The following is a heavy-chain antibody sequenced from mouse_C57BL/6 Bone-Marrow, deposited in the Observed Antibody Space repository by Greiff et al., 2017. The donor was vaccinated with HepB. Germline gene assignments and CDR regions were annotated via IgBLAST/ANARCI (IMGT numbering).Heavy chain of an antibody. V-gene: IGHV14-3*01. CDR2: IDPANGNT. CDR1: GFNIKNTY. J-gene: IGHJ4*01. CDR3: ARRWLRRGNYAMDY. Sequence: EVQLQQSVAELVRPGASVKLSCTASGFNIKNTYMHWVKQRPEQGLEWIGMIDPANGNTKYDLKFQGKATLTADTSSNTAYLQLSSLTSEDTDIYYCARRWLRRGNYAMDYWGQGTSVTVSS. D-gene: IGHD2-2*01.